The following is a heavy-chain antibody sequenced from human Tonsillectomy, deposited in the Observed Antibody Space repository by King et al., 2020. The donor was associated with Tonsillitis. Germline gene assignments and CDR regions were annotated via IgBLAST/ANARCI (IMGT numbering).Heavy chain of an antibody. CDR3: AKDKSEGCGYYPNTGWNYYFDY. CDR1: GFTFDDYA. V-gene: IGHV3-9*01. D-gene: IGHD3-22*01. Sequence: VQLVESGGGLVQPGRSLRLSCAASGFTFDDYAMHWVRQAPGKGLEWVSGISWNSGSIGYADSVKGRFTISRDNAKNSLYLQMNSLRAEDTALYYCAKDKSEGCGYYPNTGWNYYFDYWGQGTPVTVSS. CDR2: ISWNSGSI. J-gene: IGHJ4*02.